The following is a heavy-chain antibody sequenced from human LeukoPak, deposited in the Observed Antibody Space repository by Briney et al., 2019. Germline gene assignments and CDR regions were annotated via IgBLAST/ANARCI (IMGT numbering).Heavy chain of an antibody. V-gene: IGHV4-39*01. D-gene: IGHD3-10*01. CDR1: GGSISSSSYY. J-gene: IGHJ5*02. Sequence: SETLSLTCTVSGGSISSSSYYWSWIRQPPGKGLEWFGTIYYSGSTYYNPSLKSRVTISVDTSKNQFSLKMSSVTAADTAVYYCASIYFYGSGRNNGFDPWGQGTLVTVSS. CDR3: ASIYFYGSGRNNGFDP. CDR2: IYYSGST.